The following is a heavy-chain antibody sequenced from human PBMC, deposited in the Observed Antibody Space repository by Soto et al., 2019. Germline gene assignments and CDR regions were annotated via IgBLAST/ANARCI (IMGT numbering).Heavy chain of an antibody. J-gene: IGHJ3*02. CDR3: TRDIVVVVAATVLAAFDI. CDR2: IKSKAYGGTT. D-gene: IGHD2-15*01. CDR1: GFTFSNAW. V-gene: IGHV3-15*07. Sequence: PGGSLRLSCAASGFTFSNAWMNWVRQAPGKGLEWVGRIKSKAYGGTTEYAASVKGRFTISRDDSKSIAYLQMNSLKTEDTAVYYCTRDIVVVVAATVLAAFDIWGQGTMVTVSS.